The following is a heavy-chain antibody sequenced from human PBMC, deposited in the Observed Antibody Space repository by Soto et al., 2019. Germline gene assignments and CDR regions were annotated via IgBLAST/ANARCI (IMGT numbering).Heavy chain of an antibody. CDR3: AKDVESGWYEAFDY. V-gene: IGHV3-23*01. D-gene: IGHD6-19*01. Sequence: SGGSLRLSCTASGFAFSQYGMSWVRQAPGKGLEWVSSIRSFDYRTNYADSVKGRLTISRDNSKSTLSLQMNSLRAEDTAVYYCAKDVESGWYEAFDYWGPGTLVTVSS. J-gene: IGHJ4*02. CDR2: IRSFDYRT. CDR1: GFAFSQYG.